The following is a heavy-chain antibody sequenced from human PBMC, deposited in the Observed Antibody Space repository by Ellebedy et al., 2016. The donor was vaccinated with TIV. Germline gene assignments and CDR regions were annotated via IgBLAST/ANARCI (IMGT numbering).Heavy chain of an antibody. CDR1: GYTFTGHY. J-gene: IGHJ5*02. D-gene: IGHD3-22*01. V-gene: IGHV1-2*02. CDR2: INPNSGGT. Sequence: ASVKVSXKVSGYTFTGHYMHWVRQAPGQGLEWMGWINPNSGGTNYAQKFQGRVTMTRDTSISTAYMELSRLRSDDTAVYYCATYDSSGWWFDPWGQGTLVTVSS. CDR3: ATYDSSGWWFDP.